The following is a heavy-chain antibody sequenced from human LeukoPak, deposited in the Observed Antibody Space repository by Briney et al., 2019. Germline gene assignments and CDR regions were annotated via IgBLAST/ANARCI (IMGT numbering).Heavy chain of an antibody. J-gene: IGHJ2*01. CDR3: ARRGVGAPNRYFDL. CDR1: GYSFNKYW. Sequence: GESLKISCKGSGYSFNKYWIDWVRQMPGKGLEWMGIINPGDSDTRYSQSFQGQVTISVDKSISTASLQWSSLKASDTAMYYCARRGVGAPNRYFDLWGRGTLVTVSS. D-gene: IGHD1-26*01. CDR2: INPGDSDT. V-gene: IGHV5-51*01.